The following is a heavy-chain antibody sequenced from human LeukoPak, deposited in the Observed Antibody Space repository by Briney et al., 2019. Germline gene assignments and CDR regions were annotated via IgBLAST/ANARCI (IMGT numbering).Heavy chain of an antibody. CDR2: ISISSNYI. V-gene: IGHV3-21*01. D-gene: IGHD3-3*01. Sequence: GGSLRLSCAVSGFTFSRYSMNWVRQAPGKGLEWVSSISISSNYIYYTDSVKGRFTISRDNAKNSLYLQMNSLRAEDTAVYYCARGSRFGVVERDAFDIWGQGTMVTVSS. CDR3: ARGSRFGVVERDAFDI. J-gene: IGHJ3*02. CDR1: GFTFSRYS.